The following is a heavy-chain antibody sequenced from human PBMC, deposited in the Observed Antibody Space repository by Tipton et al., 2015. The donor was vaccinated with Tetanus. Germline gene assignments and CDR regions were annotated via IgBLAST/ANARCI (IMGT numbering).Heavy chain of an antibody. CDR1: RGPISSYY. CDR3: ARDLDGYCSSTNCYRGYFDY. V-gene: IGHV3-11*01. CDR2: ISGSGSSI. D-gene: IGHD2-2*03. Sequence: GLVKPSETLFLTCTVSRGPISSYYWSWIRQAPGKGLEWISYISGSGSSIFHADSVKGRFSISRDDAKNALYLQMNSLTAEDTAVYYCARDLDGYCSSTNCYRGYFDYWGRGTLVTVSS. J-gene: IGHJ4*02.